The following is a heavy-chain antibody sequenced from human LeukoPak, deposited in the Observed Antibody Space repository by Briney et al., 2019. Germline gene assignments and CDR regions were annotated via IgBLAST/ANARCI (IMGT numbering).Heavy chain of an antibody. CDR3: ARVGFWSGYYSWFDP. CDR2: IIPIFGTA. D-gene: IGHD3-3*01. Sequence: SVKVSCKASGGTFSSYAISWVRQAPGQGLEWMGRIIPIFGTANYAQKLQGRVTMTTDTSTSTAYMELRSLRSDDTAVYYCARVGFWSGYYSWFDPWGQGTLVTVSS. J-gene: IGHJ5*02. CDR1: GGTFSSYA. V-gene: IGHV1-69*05.